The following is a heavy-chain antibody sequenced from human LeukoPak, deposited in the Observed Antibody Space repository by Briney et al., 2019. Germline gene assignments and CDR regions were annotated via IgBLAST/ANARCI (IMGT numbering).Heavy chain of an antibody. V-gene: IGHV3-7*01. CDR1: GFTFSSYW. CDR2: IKQDGSEK. CDR3: ARDQDIVGATFSDY. D-gene: IGHD1-26*01. J-gene: IGHJ4*02. Sequence: GGSLRLSCAASGFTFSSYWMSWVRQAPGKGLEWVANIKQDGSEKCYVDSVKGRFTISRDNAKNSLYLQMNSLRAEDTAVYYCARDQDIVGATFSDYWGQGTLVTVSS.